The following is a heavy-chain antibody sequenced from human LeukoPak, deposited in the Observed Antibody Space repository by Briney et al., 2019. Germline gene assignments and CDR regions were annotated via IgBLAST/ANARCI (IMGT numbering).Heavy chain of an antibody. CDR1: GFTFSSYT. Sequence: GGSLRLSCAASGFTFSSYTMNWVRQSPGKGLEWVSSISSTSSYIYYADSVKGRFTISRDNAKNSLSLQMNSLRAEDTAVYYCAREVPTDTFDIWGRGTVVTVSS. D-gene: IGHD4-17*01. CDR2: ISSTSSYI. J-gene: IGHJ3*02. V-gene: IGHV3-21*01. CDR3: AREVPTDTFDI.